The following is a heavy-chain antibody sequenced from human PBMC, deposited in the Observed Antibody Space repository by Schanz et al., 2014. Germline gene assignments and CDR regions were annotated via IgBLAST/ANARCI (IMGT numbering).Heavy chain of an antibody. CDR3: ARDGDRFYHNYYMDV. V-gene: IGHV3-21*01. D-gene: IGHD4-17*01. CDR1: GFTVSSNH. J-gene: IGHJ6*03. CDR2: ISSSGSYI. Sequence: EVQLVESGGGFVQPGGSLGLSCAVSGFTVSSNHMSWVRQAPGKGLEWVSSISSSGSYIHYADSVKGRFTVSRDNARNSLYLHMNTLGAEDTAVYYCARDGDRFYHNYYMDVWGKGTTVTVSS.